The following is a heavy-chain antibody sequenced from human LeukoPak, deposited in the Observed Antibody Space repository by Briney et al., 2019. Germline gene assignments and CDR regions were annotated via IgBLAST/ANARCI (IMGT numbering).Heavy chain of an antibody. CDR2: IYSGGST. Sequence: QPGRSLRLSYAASGFTFSSYAMHWVRQAPGKGLEWVSVIYSGGSTYYADSVKGRFTISRDNSKNTLYLQMNSLRAEDTAVYYCAREAYYDFWSGYFSSWGQGTLVTVSS. CDR3: AREAYYDFWSGYFSS. J-gene: IGHJ4*02. D-gene: IGHD3-3*01. CDR1: GFTFSSYA. V-gene: IGHV3-53*01.